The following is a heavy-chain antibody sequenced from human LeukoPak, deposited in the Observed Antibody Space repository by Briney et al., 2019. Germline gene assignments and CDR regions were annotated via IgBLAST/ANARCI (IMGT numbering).Heavy chain of an antibody. CDR2: IVVGSGIT. D-gene: IGHD6-19*01. J-gene: IGHJ4*02. V-gene: IGHV1-58*02. Sequence: SVKVSCKASGFTFTRSTMQWVRQARGQRLEWIGWIVVGSGITKYAQKFQERVTITRDMSTSAAYMELSSLRSEDMAVYYCAAASSGWYEGFDYWGQGTLVTVSS. CDR3: AAASSGWYEGFDY. CDR1: GFTFTRST.